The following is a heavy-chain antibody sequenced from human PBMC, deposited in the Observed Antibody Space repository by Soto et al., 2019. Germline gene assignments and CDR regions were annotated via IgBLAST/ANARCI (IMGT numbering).Heavy chain of an antibody. Sequence: GESLKISCKGSGYSFTSYWIGWVRQMPGKGLERMGIIYPGDSDTRYSPSFQGQVTISADKSISTAYLQWSSLKASDTAMYYCARMYYDILTGYYDYYYYGMDVWGQGTTVTAP. CDR1: GYSFTSYW. CDR3: ARMYYDILTGYYDYYYYGMDV. D-gene: IGHD3-9*01. V-gene: IGHV5-51*01. J-gene: IGHJ6*02. CDR2: IYPGDSDT.